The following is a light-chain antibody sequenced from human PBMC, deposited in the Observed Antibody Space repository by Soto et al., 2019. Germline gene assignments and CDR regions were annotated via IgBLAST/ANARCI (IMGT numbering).Light chain of an antibody. CDR1: QGISNY. V-gene: IGKV1-27*01. Sequence: DIQMTQSPSSLSASVGDRVTITCRASQGISNYSAWYQQKPGKVPKLLIYVASTLQSGVPSRFSGSGSGTDFTLTISSLQPEDVATYYCQKYNSGFTFGPGTKVDIK. CDR2: VAS. CDR3: QKYNSGFT. J-gene: IGKJ3*01.